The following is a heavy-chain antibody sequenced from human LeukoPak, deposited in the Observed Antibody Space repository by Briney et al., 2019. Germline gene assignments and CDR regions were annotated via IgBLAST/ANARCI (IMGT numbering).Heavy chain of an antibody. V-gene: IGHV4-39*01. Sequence: SETLSLTCTVSGGSISSSSYYWGWVRQPPGKGLDWLGSIYYSGSTYYNSSLKSQVTISVDTSKNQFSLKLSSVTAADTAVYYCAIGVDCSSTSCHDAFDIWGQGTMVTVSS. CDR1: GGSISSSSYY. CDR2: IYYSGST. CDR3: AIGVDCSSTSCHDAFDI. J-gene: IGHJ3*02. D-gene: IGHD2-2*01.